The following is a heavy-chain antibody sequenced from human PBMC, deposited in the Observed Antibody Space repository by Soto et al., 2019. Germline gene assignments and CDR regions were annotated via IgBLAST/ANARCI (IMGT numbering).Heavy chain of an antibody. V-gene: IGHV1-2*02. CDR1: GNIFTGYY. D-gene: IGHD6-19*01. CDR3: ARGGSTAWPYYYGMDV. CDR2: VSPDSGIT. Sequence: ASVKVSCKASGNIFTGYYIHWVRQAPGRGLEWVGWVSPDSGITSYAQNLQGRVTVTRDTSINTAYMELSRLRSDDTAVYYCARGGSTAWPYYYGMDVWGQVTTVTVSS. J-gene: IGHJ6*02.